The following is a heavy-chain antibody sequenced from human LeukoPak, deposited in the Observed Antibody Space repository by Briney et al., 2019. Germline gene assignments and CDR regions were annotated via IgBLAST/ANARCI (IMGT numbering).Heavy chain of an antibody. J-gene: IGHJ6*03. V-gene: IGHV4-4*07. CDR2: IYTSGST. CDR1: GGSISSYC. CDR3: ARDPPQYDILTGSVSYYYYYMDV. Sequence: SETLSLTCTVSGGSISSYCWSWIRQPAGKGLEWIRRIYTSGSTNYNPSLKSRVTMSVDTSKNQFSLKLSSVTAADTAVYYCARDPPQYDILTGSVSYYYYYMDVWGKGTTVTVSS. D-gene: IGHD3-9*01.